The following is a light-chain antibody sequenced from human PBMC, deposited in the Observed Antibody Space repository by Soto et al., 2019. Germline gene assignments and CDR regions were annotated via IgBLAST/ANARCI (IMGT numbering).Light chain of an antibody. CDR2: DAS. CDR1: QFISTW. Sequence: DIQMTKSPPTLSASVGERVTMTCRASQFISTWLAWYQHKPGTAPKLLIFDASTLRRGVPSRFSDSGSGTDFTLTISSLQPEDFATYYCQQSYSTPLTFGGGTKVDIK. V-gene: IGKV1-5*01. J-gene: IGKJ4*01. CDR3: QQSYSTPLT.